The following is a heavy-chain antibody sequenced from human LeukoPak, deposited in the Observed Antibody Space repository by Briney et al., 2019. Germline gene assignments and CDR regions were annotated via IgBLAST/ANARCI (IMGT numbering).Heavy chain of an antibody. J-gene: IGHJ3*02. V-gene: IGHV4-4*02. CDR3: ARVSGPSGYFHRGAFDI. D-gene: IGHD3-22*01. CDR2: IYHSGST. Sequence: SGTLSLTCAVTGGSISSSNWWSWVRQPPGKGLEWIGEIYHSGSTNYNPSLKSRVTISVDKSKNQFSLKLSSVTAADTAVYYCARVSGPSGYFHRGAFDIWGQGTMVTVSS. CDR1: GGSISSSNW.